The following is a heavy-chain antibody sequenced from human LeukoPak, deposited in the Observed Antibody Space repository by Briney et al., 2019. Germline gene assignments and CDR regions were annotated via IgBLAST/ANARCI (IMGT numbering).Heavy chain of an antibody. Sequence: PGGSLRLSWVASGIAFRNYAMTWVRQAPGKGLEWVSSITGSGTTTRYADSVKGRFTISRDNSVDTLYLQVNSLSAEDTAVYYCGIDPNGDYIGAFDFWGQGTKVTASS. V-gene: IGHV3-23*01. CDR2: ITGSGTTT. CDR1: GIAFRNYA. J-gene: IGHJ3*01. CDR3: GIDPNGDYIGAFDF. D-gene: IGHD4-17*01.